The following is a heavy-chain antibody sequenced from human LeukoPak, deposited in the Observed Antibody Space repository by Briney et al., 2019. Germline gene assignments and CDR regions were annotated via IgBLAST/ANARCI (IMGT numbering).Heavy chain of an antibody. CDR2: INPNSGGT. D-gene: IGHD2-15*01. V-gene: IGHV1-2*06. CDR1: GYTFASYY. J-gene: IGHJ4*02. Sequence: ASVKVSCKASGYTFASYYMHWVRQAPGQGLEWMGRINPNSGGTDYAQKFQSGVTMTRDTSISTVHMELTRLKSDDTAVYYCARARNYCSGGSCYYFDYWGQGTLVTVSS. CDR3: ARARNYCSGGSCYYFDY.